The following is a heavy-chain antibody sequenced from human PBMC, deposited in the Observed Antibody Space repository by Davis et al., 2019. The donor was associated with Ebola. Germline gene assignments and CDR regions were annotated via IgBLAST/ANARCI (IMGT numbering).Heavy chain of an antibody. V-gene: IGHV4-59*01. J-gene: IGHJ4*02. CDR3: ARAFGGYTYALDY. Sequence: MPSETLSLTCTVSGGSISSYYWSWIRQPPGKGLAWIGYIYYSGSTNYNPSLKSRVTISVDTSKNQFSLKLSSVTAADTAVYYCARAFGGYTYALDYWGQGTLVTVSS. CDR2: IYYSGST. CDR1: GGSISSYY. D-gene: IGHD5-18*01.